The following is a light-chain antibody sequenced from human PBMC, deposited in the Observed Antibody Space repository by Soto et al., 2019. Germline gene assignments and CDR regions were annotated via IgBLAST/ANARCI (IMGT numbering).Light chain of an antibody. CDR2: DAS. Sequence: ENLLTQSPATLSLSPGKRATLSCRASQSVSSYLAWYQQKPGQAPRLLIYDASKRATGIPARFNGSGSGTDFTLTISSLEPEDFAVYYCRQRSYLSFGGGTKVEIK. CDR3: RQRSYLS. J-gene: IGKJ4*01. V-gene: IGKV3-11*01. CDR1: QSVSSY.